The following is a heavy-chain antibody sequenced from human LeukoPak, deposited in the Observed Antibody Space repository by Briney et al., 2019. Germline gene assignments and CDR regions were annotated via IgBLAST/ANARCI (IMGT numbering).Heavy chain of an antibody. CDR1: GYTFIGHY. CDR3: ARADYYYYYYMDV. Sequence: ASVKVSCKASGYTFIGHYIHWVRQAPGQGLEWMGWMNPDSGGTNYAQKFQGRVTMTRDTSISTAYMELSRLRSDDTAVYYCARADYYYYYYMDVWGKGTTVTISS. J-gene: IGHJ6*03. CDR2: MNPDSGGT. V-gene: IGHV1-2*02.